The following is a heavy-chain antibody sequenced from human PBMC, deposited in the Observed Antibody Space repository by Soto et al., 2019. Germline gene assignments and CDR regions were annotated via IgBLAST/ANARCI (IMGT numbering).Heavy chain of an antibody. Sequence: SETLSLTCTVSGGSISSGDYYWSWIRQPPGKGLEWIGYIYYSGSTYYNPSLKSRVTISVDTSKNQFSLKLSSVTAADTAVYYCARGLSGSYPFDYWGQGTLVTVSS. V-gene: IGHV4-30-4*01. CDR2: IYYSGST. CDR3: ARGLSGSYPFDY. J-gene: IGHJ4*02. CDR1: GGSISSGDYY. D-gene: IGHD1-26*01.